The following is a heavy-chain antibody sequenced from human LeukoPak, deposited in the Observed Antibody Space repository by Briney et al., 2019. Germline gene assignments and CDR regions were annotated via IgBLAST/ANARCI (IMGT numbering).Heavy chain of an antibody. V-gene: IGHV3-30*18. Sequence: GRSLRLSCAASGFTFSSYGMHWVRQAPGKGLEWVAVISYDGSNKYYADSVKGRFTISRDNSKNTLYLQMNSLRAEGTAVYYCAKDSPHDAFDIWGQGTMVTVS. J-gene: IGHJ3*02. CDR2: ISYDGSNK. CDR1: GFTFSSYG. CDR3: AKDSPHDAFDI.